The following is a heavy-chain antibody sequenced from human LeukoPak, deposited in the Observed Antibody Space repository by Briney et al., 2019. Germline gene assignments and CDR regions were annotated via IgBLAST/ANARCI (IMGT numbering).Heavy chain of an antibody. D-gene: IGHD6-13*01. CDR3: AKDKAGSWYATSYYFDY. Sequence: GGSLRLSCAASGFTFSSYAMSWVRQAPGKGLEWVSAISGSGGSTYYADSVKGRFTISRDNSKNTLYLQMNSLRAEDTAVYYCAKDKAGSWYATSYYFDYWGQGTLVIVSS. J-gene: IGHJ4*02. V-gene: IGHV3-23*01. CDR1: GFTFSSYA. CDR2: ISGSGGST.